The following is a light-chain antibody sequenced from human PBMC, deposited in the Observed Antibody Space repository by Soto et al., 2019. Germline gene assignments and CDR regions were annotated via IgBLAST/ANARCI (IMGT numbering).Light chain of an antibody. CDR1: SADVGTYNF. Sequence: QSALTQPASVSGSPGQSITISCTGTSADVGTYNFVAWYQQHPGKAPKLIIYDVSSRPSGVSNRFSGSKSGNTASLTISGFQADDEADYYCGSYRGSTTVYVFGSGTKVTVL. CDR3: GSYRGSTTVYV. CDR2: DVS. V-gene: IGLV2-14*03. J-gene: IGLJ1*01.